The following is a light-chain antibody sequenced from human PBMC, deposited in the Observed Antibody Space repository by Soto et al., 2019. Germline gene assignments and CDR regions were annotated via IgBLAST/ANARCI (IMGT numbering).Light chain of an antibody. CDR1: SSDVGGYNY. CDR3: SSYAGSNNFV. V-gene: IGLV2-8*01. J-gene: IGLJ1*01. CDR2: EVS. Sequence: ALAQPPSASGSPGQSVTISCTGTSSDVGGYNYVSWYQQHPGKAPKLMIYEVSERPSGVPDRFSGSKSSNTASLTVSGLQAEDEADYYCSSYAGSNNFVFGTGTKVTVL.